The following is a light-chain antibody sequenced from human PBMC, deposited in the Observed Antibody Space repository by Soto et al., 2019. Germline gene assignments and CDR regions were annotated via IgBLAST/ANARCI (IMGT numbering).Light chain of an antibody. CDR1: SSDVGGYNY. CDR3: SSYAGSNNFV. V-gene: IGLV2-8*01. J-gene: IGLJ1*01. CDR2: EVS. Sequence: ALAQPPSASGSPGQSVTISCTGTSSDVGGYNYVSWYQQHPGKAPKLMIYEVSERPSGVPDRFSGSKSSNTASLTVSGLQAEDEADYYCSSYAGSNNFVFGTGTKVTVL.